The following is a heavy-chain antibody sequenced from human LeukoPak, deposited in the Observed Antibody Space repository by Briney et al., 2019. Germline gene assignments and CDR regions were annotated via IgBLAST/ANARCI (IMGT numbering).Heavy chain of an antibody. Sequence: GGSLRLSCAASGFTFSSYGMHWVRQAPGKGLEWVAVIWYDGSNKYYADSVKGRFTISRDNSKNTLYLQMNSLRAEDTAVYYCAKDGRWLQFTYFDYWGQGTLVTVSS. CDR2: IWYDGSNK. V-gene: IGHV3-30*02. CDR3: AKDGRWLQFTYFDY. D-gene: IGHD5-24*01. CDR1: GFTFSSYG. J-gene: IGHJ4*02.